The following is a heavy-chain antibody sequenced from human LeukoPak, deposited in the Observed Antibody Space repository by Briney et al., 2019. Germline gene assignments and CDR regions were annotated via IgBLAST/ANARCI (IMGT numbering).Heavy chain of an antibody. J-gene: IGHJ4*02. D-gene: IGHD1-26*01. V-gene: IGHV3-30*18. CDR3: AKTPGDVRWEPQRDYFDY. Sequence: GGSLRLSCAASGFTFSSYGMHWVRQAPGKGLEWVAVISYDGSNKYYADSVKGRFTISRDNSKNTLHLQMNSLRAEDTAVYYCAKTPGDVRWEPQRDYFDYWGQGTLVTVSS. CDR2: ISYDGSNK. CDR1: GFTFSSYG.